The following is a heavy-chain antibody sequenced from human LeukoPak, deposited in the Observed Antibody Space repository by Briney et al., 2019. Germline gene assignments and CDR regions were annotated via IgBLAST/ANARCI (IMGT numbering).Heavy chain of an antibody. CDR2: INPNSGGT. V-gene: IGHV1-2*02. CDR3: ARQGSSWRPPFDY. Sequence: GASVKVSCKASGYTFTGYYMHWVRQAPGQGLEWIGWINPNSGGTNYAQKFQGRVTMTRDTSISTAYMELSRLRSDDTAVYYCARQGSSWRPPFDYWGQGTLVTVSS. CDR1: GYTFTGYY. D-gene: IGHD6-13*01. J-gene: IGHJ4*02.